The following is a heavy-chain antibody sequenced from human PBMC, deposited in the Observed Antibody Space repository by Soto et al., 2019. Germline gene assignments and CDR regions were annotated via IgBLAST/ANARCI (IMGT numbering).Heavy chain of an antibody. V-gene: IGHV3-7*01. Sequence: SLRLSCAASGFTFSSYWMSWVRQAPGKGLEWVANIKEDGSEKYYVDSLKGRFTISRDNTKNSMYLQMNSLRAEDTAVYYCARDRKGKDYWGQGILVTVSS. CDR2: IKEDGSEK. J-gene: IGHJ4*02. D-gene: IGHD6-13*01. CDR3: ARDRKGKDY. CDR1: GFTFSSYW.